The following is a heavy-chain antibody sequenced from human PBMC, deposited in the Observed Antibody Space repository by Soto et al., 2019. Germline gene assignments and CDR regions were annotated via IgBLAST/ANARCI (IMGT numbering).Heavy chain of an antibody. CDR2: IYYSGST. CDR1: GGSVSSGSYY. D-gene: IGHD3-9*01. CDR3: AKSWNFDWLYGMDV. Sequence: QVQLQESGPGLVKPSETLSLTCTVSGGSVSSGSYYWSWIRQPPGKGLEWIGYIYYSGSTNYNPSLKSRVTISVDTSKNQFSLKLSSVTAADTAVYYCAKSWNFDWLYGMDVWGQGTTVTVSS. J-gene: IGHJ6*02. V-gene: IGHV4-61*01.